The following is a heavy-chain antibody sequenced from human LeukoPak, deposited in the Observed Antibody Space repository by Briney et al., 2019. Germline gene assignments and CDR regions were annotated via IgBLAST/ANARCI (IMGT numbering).Heavy chain of an antibody. CDR3: ARYCSGGSCYGTDDAFDI. V-gene: IGHV1-18*01. CDR1: GYTFTSYG. D-gene: IGHD2-15*01. Sequence: LWASVKVSCTASGYTFTSYGISWVRQAPGQGLEWMGWISAYNGNTNYAQKLQGRVTMTTDTSTSTAYMELRSLRSDDTAVYYCARYCSGGSCYGTDDAFDIWGQGTMVTVSS. J-gene: IGHJ3*02. CDR2: ISAYNGNT.